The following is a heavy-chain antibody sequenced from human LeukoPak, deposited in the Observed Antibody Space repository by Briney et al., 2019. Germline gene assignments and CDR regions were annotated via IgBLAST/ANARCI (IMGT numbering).Heavy chain of an antibody. CDR1: GGSISSYY. CDR3: ARHLGTSCFDY. CDR2: IYYSVST. V-gene: IGHV4-59*08. Sequence: SETLSLTCTVSGGSISSYYCSWIRQPPGKGLEWIGYIYYSVSTNYNPSLKSRVTISVDTSKNQFSLKLSSVTAADTAVYYCARHLGTSCFDYWGQGTLVTVSS. J-gene: IGHJ4*02. D-gene: IGHD2-2*01.